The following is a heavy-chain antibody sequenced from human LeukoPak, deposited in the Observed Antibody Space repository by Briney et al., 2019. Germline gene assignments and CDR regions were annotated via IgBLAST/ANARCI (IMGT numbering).Heavy chain of an antibody. J-gene: IGHJ5*02. CDR2: IYSGGST. D-gene: IGHD3/OR15-3a*01. Sequence: GGSLRFSCAASGFTVSSNYMSWVRQAPGKGLEWVSVIYSGGSTYYADSVKGRFTISRDNSKNTLYLQMNSLRAEDTAVYYCARTSGTGWFDPWGQGTLVTVSS. CDR1: GFTVSSNY. CDR3: ARTSGTGWFDP. V-gene: IGHV3-53*01.